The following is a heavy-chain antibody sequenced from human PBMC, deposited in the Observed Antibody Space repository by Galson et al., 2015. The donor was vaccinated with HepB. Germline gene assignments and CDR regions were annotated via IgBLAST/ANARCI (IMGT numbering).Heavy chain of an antibody. Sequence: SVKVSCKASGDTFNSFDINWVRQAAGQGLEWVGWMNPHSGDTGFAPKFQHRVTMAWNTSISTAYVELSNLRSDDAARYYCARGDPHLHRNFYSWFGLDVWGQVTTVAVS. D-gene: IGHD3-10*01. CDR3: ARGDPHLHRNFYSWFGLDV. V-gene: IGHV1-8*01. J-gene: IGHJ6*02. CDR2: MNPHSGDT. CDR1: GDTFNSFD.